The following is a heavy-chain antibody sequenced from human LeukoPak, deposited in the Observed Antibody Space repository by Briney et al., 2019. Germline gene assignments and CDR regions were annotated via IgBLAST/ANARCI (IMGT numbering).Heavy chain of an antibody. D-gene: IGHD3-10*01. CDR3: ARDSTMVRGVIIKAHFDY. V-gene: IGHV3-33*01. Sequence: GGSLRLSCAASGFTFSSYGMHWVRQAPGKGLEWVAVIWYDGSNKYYADSVKGRFTISRDNSKNTLYLQMNSLRAEDTAVYYCARDSTMVRGVIIKAHFDYWGQGTLVTVSS. J-gene: IGHJ4*02. CDR1: GFTFSSYG. CDR2: IWYDGSNK.